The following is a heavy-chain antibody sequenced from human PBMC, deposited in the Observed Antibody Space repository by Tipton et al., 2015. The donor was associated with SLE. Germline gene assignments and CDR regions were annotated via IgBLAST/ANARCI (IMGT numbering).Heavy chain of an antibody. CDR2: IYYSGST. D-gene: IGHD1-26*01. CDR1: GGSFSGYY. CDR3: ARAGAVMGATIDY. V-gene: IGHV4-59*08. J-gene: IGHJ4*02. Sequence: TLSLTCAVYGGSFSGYYWSWIRQPPGKGLEWIGYIYYSGSTNYNPSLKSRVTISVDTSKNQFSLKLSSVTAADTAVYYCARAGAVMGATIDYWGQGTLVTVSS.